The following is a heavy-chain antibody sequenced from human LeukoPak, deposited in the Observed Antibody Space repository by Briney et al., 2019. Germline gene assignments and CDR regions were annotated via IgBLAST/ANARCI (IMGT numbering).Heavy chain of an antibody. CDR3: AREVGAVLFDY. D-gene: IGHD6-19*01. V-gene: IGHV3-33*08. J-gene: IGHJ4*02. CDR1: GITFSNYG. CDR2: IWYDGSNK. Sequence: GGSLRLSCAASGITFSNYGMHWVRQAPGKGLEWVAVIWYDGSNKYYADSVKGRFTISRDNSKNTLYLQMNSLRAEDTAVYYCAREVGAVLFDYWGQGTLVTVSS.